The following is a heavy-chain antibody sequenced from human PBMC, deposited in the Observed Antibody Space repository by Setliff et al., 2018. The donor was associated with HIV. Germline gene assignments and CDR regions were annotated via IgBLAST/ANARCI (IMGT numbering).Heavy chain of an antibody. CDR1: GGSISNSRYY. D-gene: IGHD3-22*01. Sequence: PSETLSLTCTVSGGSISNSRYYWSWIRQPPGKGLEWIGSIYYSVSTYYNPSLKSRVTISVDTSKTEFSLKLSSVTAADAAVYYCAGRVYYYDSSGYLREEGFDPWGQGTLVTVSS. CDR2: IYYSVST. CDR3: AGRVYYYDSSGYLREEGFDP. V-gene: IGHV4-39*01. J-gene: IGHJ5*02.